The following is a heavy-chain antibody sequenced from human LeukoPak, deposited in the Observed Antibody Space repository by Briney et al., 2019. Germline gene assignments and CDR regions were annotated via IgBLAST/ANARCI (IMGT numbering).Heavy chain of an antibody. CDR1: GFTFSSYA. D-gene: IGHD3-22*01. CDR2: ISGSGGST. V-gene: IGHV3-23*01. CDR3: AKRGGSSGYYYQNWFDP. J-gene: IGHJ5*02. Sequence: GGSLRLSCAASGFTFSSYAMSWVRQAPGKGLEWVSAISGSGGSTYYADSVKGRFTISRDNSKNTLYLQMNSLRAEDTAVYYCAKRGGSSGYYYQNWFDPWGQGTLVTVSS.